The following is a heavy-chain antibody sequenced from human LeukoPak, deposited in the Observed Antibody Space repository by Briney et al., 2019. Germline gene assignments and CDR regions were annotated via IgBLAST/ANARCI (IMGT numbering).Heavy chain of an antibody. D-gene: IGHD6-13*01. V-gene: IGHV6-1*01. J-gene: IGHJ6*03. CDR2: TYYRSKWYN. CDR3: ARQQLPPGNYYYYYMDV. CDR1: GDSVSSNSAA. Sequence: SQTLSLTCAISGDSVSSNSAAWNWIRQSPSRGLEWLGRTYYRSKWYNDYAVSVKSRITINPDTSKNQFSLQLNSVTPEDTAVYYCARQQLPPGNYYYYYMDVWGKGTTVTVSS.